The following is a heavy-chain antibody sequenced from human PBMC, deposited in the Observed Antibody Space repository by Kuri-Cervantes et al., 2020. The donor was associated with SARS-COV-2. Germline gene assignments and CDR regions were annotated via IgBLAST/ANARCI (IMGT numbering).Heavy chain of an antibody. J-gene: IGHJ6*02. CDR2: ISSSSSYI. V-gene: IGHV3-21*06. Sequence: GESLKISCAASGFTFSSYSMNWVRQAPGKGLEWVSSISSSSSYIYYADSVKGRFTISRDNAKSSLYLQMNSLRAEDTAVYYCVRDHPGYVGLYRLDVWGQGTTVTVSS. CDR3: VRDHPGYVGLYRLDV. CDR1: GFTFSSYS. D-gene: IGHD6-13*01.